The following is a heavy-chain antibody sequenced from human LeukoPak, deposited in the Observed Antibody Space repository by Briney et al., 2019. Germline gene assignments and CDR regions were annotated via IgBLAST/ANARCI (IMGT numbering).Heavy chain of an antibody. CDR2: ISSSGSTI. Sequence: GGSLRLSCAASGFTFSSYEMNWVRQAPGKGLEWVSYISSSGSTIYYADSLKGRFTISRDNAKNSLYLQMNSLRAEDTAVYYCAKVPKPFSGSYSYFFDYWGQGTLVTVSS. CDR1: GFTFSSYE. CDR3: AKVPKPFSGSYSYFFDY. V-gene: IGHV3-48*03. D-gene: IGHD1-26*01. J-gene: IGHJ4*02.